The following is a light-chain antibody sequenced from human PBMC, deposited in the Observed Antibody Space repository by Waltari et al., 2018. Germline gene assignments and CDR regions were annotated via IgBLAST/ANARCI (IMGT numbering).Light chain of an antibody. CDR3: HQCYRFPPT. V-gene: IGKV1-39*01. Sequence: DIQMTQYPSSLSASAGDRVSITCRASQSINKYLDWYQQRPGEAPNLLIYAAFNLQSGVPSRFRGSGSGTDFTLTISGLQPEDSATYYCHQCYRFPPTFGPGTKLEIK. J-gene: IGKJ2*01. CDR1: QSINKY. CDR2: AAF.